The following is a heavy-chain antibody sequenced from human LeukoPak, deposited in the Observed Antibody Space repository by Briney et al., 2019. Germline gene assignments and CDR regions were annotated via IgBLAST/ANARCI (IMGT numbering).Heavy chain of an antibody. CDR2: INHSGST. D-gene: IGHD6-19*01. CDR3: AREGVFYSSGWYSEGFQH. Sequence: SETLSLTCAVYGGSFSGYYWSWIRQPPGKGLEWIGEINHSGSTNYNPSLKSRVTISVDTSKNQFSLKLNSVTPEDTAVYYCAREGVFYSSGWYSEGFQHWGQGTLVTVSS. V-gene: IGHV4-34*01. CDR1: GGSFSGYY. J-gene: IGHJ1*01.